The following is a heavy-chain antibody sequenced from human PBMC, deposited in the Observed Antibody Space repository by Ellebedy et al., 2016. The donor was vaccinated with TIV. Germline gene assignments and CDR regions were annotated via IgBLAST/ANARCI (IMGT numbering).Heavy chain of an antibody. CDR2: ISYDGTNR. V-gene: IGHV3-30-3*01. J-gene: IGHJ6*02. CDR3: ARSRGGRPYYYHYGFDV. Sequence: PGGSLRLSCAASGFTFSTYAMHWVRQAPGKGLEWVAVISYDGTNRYHADSVKGRFTISRDNSKNTLYLQMDSLRPEDTAVYSCARSRGGRPYYYHYGFDVWGQGTTVTVSS. D-gene: IGHD3-16*01. CDR1: GFTFSTYA.